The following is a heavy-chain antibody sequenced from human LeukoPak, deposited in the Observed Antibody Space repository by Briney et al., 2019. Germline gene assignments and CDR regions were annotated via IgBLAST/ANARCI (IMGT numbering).Heavy chain of an antibody. CDR3: ARDGRFGELFDY. J-gene: IGHJ4*02. CDR2: IIPIFGTA. CDR1: GGTFSSYA. D-gene: IGHD3-10*01. V-gene: IGHV1-69*05. Sequence: ASVKVSCKASGGTFSSYAISWVRQAPGQGLEWMGGIIPIFGTANYAQKFQGRVTMTTDTSTSTAYMELRSLRSDDTTVYYCARDGRFGELFDYWGQGTLVTVSS.